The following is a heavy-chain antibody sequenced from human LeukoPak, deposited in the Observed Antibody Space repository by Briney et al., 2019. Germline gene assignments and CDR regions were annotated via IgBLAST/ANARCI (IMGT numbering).Heavy chain of an antibody. CDR3: ARRRILLWSHMAFDM. CDR2: IYYSGST. J-gene: IGHJ3*02. Sequence: SETLSLTCTVSGGSISSSSYYWGWIRQPPGKGLEWIGSIYYSGSTYYNPSLKSRVTMSVDTSKDQFSLRLNSVTAADTAVYYCARRRILLWSHMAFDMWGQGTMVTVSS. CDR1: GGSISSSSYY. V-gene: IGHV4-39*01. D-gene: IGHD3-10*01.